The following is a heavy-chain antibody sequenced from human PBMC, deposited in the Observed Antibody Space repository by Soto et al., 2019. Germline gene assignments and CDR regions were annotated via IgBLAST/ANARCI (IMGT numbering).Heavy chain of an antibody. Sequence: PGGSLRLSCVVSGFSFTSYAMTWVREAPGKGLEWVSTISGSGGSTYYADSVKGRFTISRDNSKKTLYLQMNSLRAEDPAVYYCANLAPTRYFDYWGQGTLVTVSS. V-gene: IGHV3-23*01. CDR1: GFSFTSYA. CDR3: ANLAPTRYFDY. CDR2: ISGSGGST. D-gene: IGHD4-17*01. J-gene: IGHJ4*02.